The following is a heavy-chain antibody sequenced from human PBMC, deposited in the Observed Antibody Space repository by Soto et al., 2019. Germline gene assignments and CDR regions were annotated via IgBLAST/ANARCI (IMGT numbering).Heavy chain of an antibody. Sequence: ASVKVSCKASGFTFTSSAVQWVRQARGQRLEWIGWIVVGSGNTNYAQKFQERVTITRDMSTSTAYMELSSLRSEDTAVYYCAADNGYSSGWYQYYGMDVWGQGTTVTVSS. CDR1: GFTFTSSA. CDR2: IVVGSGNT. D-gene: IGHD6-19*01. J-gene: IGHJ6*02. CDR3: AADNGYSSGWYQYYGMDV. V-gene: IGHV1-58*01.